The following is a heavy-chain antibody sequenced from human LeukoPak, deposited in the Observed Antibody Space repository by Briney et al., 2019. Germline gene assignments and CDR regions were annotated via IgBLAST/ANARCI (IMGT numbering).Heavy chain of an antibody. V-gene: IGHV1-2*02. CDR3: ARDLEYYDSSGYGPFDY. J-gene: IGHJ4*02. CDR2: INPNSGGT. CDR1: GYTFIGYY. Sequence: ASVKVSCKASGYTFIGYYMHWVRQAPGQGLEWMGWINPNSGGTNYAQKFQGRVTMTRDTSISTAYMELSRLRSDDTTVYYCARDLEYYDSSGYGPFDYWGQGTLVTVSS. D-gene: IGHD3-22*01.